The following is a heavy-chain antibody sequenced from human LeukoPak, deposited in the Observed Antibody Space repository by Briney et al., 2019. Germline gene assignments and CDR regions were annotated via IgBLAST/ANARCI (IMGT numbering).Heavy chain of an antibody. J-gene: IGHJ4*02. CDR1: GFTFSSYG. V-gene: IGHV3-30*18. CDR2: ISYDGSNK. D-gene: IGHD2-2*01. Sequence: GGSLRLSCAASGFTFSSYGMHWVRQAPGKGLEWVAVISYDGSNKYYADSVKGRFTISRDNSKNTLYLQMNSLRAEDTAVYYCAKAPLGIVVVPAAPDYWGQGTLVTVSS. CDR3: AKAPLGIVVVPAAPDY.